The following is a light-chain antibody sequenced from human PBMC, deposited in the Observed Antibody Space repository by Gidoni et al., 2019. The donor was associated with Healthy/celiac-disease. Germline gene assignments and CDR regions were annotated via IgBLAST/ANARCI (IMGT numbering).Light chain of an antibody. CDR2: GAS. Sequence: EIVMTQSRATLSVSPGERAHLSCRASQSVSSNLAWYQQKPGQAPRPRLYGASTRATGIPARVSGSGSGTGFTLTISSLQSEDFAVYDCQQYKNGPPRTFXXXTKLEIK. CDR1: QSVSSN. V-gene: IGKV3-15*01. CDR3: QQYKNGPPRT. J-gene: IGKJ2*01.